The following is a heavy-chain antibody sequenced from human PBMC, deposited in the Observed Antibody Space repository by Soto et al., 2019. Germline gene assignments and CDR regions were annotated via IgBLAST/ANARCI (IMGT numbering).Heavy chain of an antibody. CDR1: GFTFSSYS. J-gene: IGHJ3*02. CDR3: ARESYDILTGYKPYAFDI. CDR2: ISSSSSTI. V-gene: IGHV3-48*01. D-gene: IGHD3-9*01. Sequence: GGSLRLSCAASGFTFSSYSMNWVRQAPGKGLEWVSYISSSSSTIYYADSVKGRFTISRDNAKNSLYLQMNSLRAEDTAVYYCARESYDILTGYKPYAFDIWGQGTMVTVSS.